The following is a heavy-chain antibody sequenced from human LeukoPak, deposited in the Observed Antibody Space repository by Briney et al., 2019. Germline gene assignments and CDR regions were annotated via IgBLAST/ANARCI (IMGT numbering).Heavy chain of an antibody. D-gene: IGHD4-17*01. CDR3: ARRGAGPSQRYFDL. Sequence: SQTLSLTCAVSGGSISSGGYSWSWIRQPPGKGLEWIGYIYHSGSTYYNPSLKSRVTMSVDTSKNQFSLKLSSVTAADTAVYYCARRGAGPSQRYFDLWGRGTLVTVSS. J-gene: IGHJ2*01. CDR2: IYHSGST. CDR1: GGSISSGGYS. V-gene: IGHV4-30-2*01.